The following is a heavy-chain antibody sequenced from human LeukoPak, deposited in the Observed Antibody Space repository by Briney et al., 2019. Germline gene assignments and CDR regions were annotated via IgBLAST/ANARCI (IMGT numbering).Heavy chain of an antibody. D-gene: IGHD3-9*01. J-gene: IGHJ4*02. V-gene: IGHV3-30*04. Sequence: PGGSLRLSCAASGFTFSSYAMHWVRQAPGKGLEWVAVISYDGSNKYYADSVKGRFTISRDNSKNTLYLQMNSLRAEDTAVYYCARDGGYDILTGPEYYFDYWGQGTLVTVSS. CDR2: ISYDGSNK. CDR3: ARDGGYDILTGPEYYFDY. CDR1: GFTFSSYA.